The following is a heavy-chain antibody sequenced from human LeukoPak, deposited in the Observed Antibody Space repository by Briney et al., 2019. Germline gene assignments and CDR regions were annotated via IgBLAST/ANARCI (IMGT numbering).Heavy chain of an antibody. J-gene: IGHJ4*02. V-gene: IGHV4-39*01. D-gene: IGHD6-19*01. CDR3: VRRRAVTYDFDQ. CDR1: GGSISSSTSY. CDR2: IHYSGSA. Sequence: PSETLSLTCSVAGGSISSSTSYWGWIRQPPGKGLEWIGSIHYSGSAYYNPSLKSRLTISVDTSKNLFSLSLSSVTVADTAIYYRVRRRAVTYDFDQWGQGILVTVSS.